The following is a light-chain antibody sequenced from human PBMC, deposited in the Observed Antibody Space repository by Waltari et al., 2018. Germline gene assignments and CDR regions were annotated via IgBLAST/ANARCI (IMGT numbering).Light chain of an antibody. CDR1: QSVLDSSNNKNY. J-gene: IGKJ1*01. CDR3: QQCHRSPWT. V-gene: IGKV4-1*01. Sequence: DIVMTQSPDSLAVFPGARAIINCKSSQSVLDSSNNKNYMAWYQQKPGQPPKLLMYCASIRESGVPDRFSGSGSGTDFTLTISSLQAEDVAVYYCQQCHRSPWTFGQGTKVEI. CDR2: CAS.